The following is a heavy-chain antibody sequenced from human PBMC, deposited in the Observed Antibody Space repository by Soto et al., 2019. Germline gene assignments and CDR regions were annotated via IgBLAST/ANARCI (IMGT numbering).Heavy chain of an antibody. CDR3: ARGAYGDYHSYYYGMAV. V-gene: IGHV1-69*17. J-gene: IGHJ6*02. CDR1: GGSFNNDA. D-gene: IGHD4-17*01. Sequence: VQLVQSGGEVKKPGSSVKVSCKASGGSFNNDAINWVRQAPGQGLEWLGGIIPISEITEYAQKFQGRVILTADKSTGTAYMELSSLRLEYTALYYCARGAYGDYHSYYYGMAVWGQGALVTVYS. CDR2: IIPISEIT.